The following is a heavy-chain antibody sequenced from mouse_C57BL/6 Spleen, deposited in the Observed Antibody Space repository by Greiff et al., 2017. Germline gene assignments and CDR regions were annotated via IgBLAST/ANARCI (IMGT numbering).Heavy chain of an antibody. CDR3: ARYDYDLHYFDY. D-gene: IGHD2-4*01. V-gene: IGHV1-64*01. CDR1: GYTFTSYW. Sequence: QVQLQQPGAELVKPGASAKLSCKASGYTFTSYWMHWVKQRPGQGLEWIGMIHPNSGSTNYNEKFKSKATLTVDKSSSTAYMQLSSLTSEDSAVYYCARYDYDLHYFDYWGQGTTLTVSS. CDR2: IHPNSGST. J-gene: IGHJ2*01.